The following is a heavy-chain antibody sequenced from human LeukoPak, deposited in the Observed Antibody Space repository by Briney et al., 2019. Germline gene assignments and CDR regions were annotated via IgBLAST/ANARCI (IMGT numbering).Heavy chain of an antibody. D-gene: IGHD3-10*01. V-gene: IGHV4-34*01. CDR3: ARGPTMVRGARYYFDY. CDR1: GGSFSGYY. J-gene: IGHJ4*02. Sequence: SETLSLTCAVYGGSFSGYYWSWIRQPPGKGLEGIGEINHSGSTNYNPSLKSRVTISVDTSKNQFSLKLSSVTAADTAVYYCARGPTMVRGARYYFDYWGQGTLVTVSS. CDR2: INHSGST.